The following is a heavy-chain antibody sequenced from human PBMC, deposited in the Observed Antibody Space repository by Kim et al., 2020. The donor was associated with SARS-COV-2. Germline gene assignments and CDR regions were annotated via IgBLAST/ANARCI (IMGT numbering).Heavy chain of an antibody. CDR3: AKDRQLVYYYGMDV. Sequence: GGSLRLSCAASGFTFSSYGMHWVRQAPGKGLEWVAVISYDGSNKYYADSVKGRFTISRDNSKNTLYLQMNSLRAEDTAVYYCAKDRQLVYYYGMDVWGQGTTVTVSS. CDR1: GFTFSSYG. V-gene: IGHV3-30*18. D-gene: IGHD6-6*01. J-gene: IGHJ6*02. CDR2: ISYDGSNK.